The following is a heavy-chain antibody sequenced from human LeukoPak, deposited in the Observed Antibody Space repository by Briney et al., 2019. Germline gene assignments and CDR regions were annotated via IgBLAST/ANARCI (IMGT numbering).Heavy chain of an antibody. CDR1: GFTFSSYG. Sequence: GRSLRLSCAASGFTFSSYGMHWVRQAPGKGLEWVTLIWSDGTNKYYADSAKGRFTISRDNSKNTLYLQMNSLRAEDTAVYYCARGSGSFSGGFDYWGQGTLVTVSS. V-gene: IGHV3-33*01. CDR2: IWSDGTNK. D-gene: IGHD1-26*01. J-gene: IGHJ4*02. CDR3: ARGSGSFSGGFDY.